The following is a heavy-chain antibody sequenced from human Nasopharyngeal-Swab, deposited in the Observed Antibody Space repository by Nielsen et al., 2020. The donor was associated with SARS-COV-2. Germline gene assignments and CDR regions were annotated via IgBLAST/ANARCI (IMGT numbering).Heavy chain of an antibody. V-gene: IGHV3-74*01. Sequence: GESLKISCAVSGFTFSNSWMHWVRQAPGKGLVWVSRISSDGSRTGYADSVKGRFTISRDNAKNTVYLQMNSLRAEDTAVYYCARDFDKTGDWGQGTLVTVSS. CDR3: ARDFDKTGD. D-gene: IGHD7-27*01. CDR1: GFTFSNSW. J-gene: IGHJ4*02. CDR2: ISSDGSRT.